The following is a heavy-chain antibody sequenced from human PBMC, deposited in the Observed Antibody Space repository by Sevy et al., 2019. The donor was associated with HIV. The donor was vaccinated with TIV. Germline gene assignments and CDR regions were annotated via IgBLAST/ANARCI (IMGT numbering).Heavy chain of an antibody. CDR3: ARRNDFDI. J-gene: IGHJ3*02. CDR2: VYYTGGT. V-gene: IGHV4-59*08. Sequence: SETLSLTCTVSGGSINSDHWNWIRQPPGKGLEWIGYVYYTGGTNYNPSLRNRVTISVDRTKNQFSLKLTSVTASDTAVYYCARRNDFDIWGQGTMVTVSS. CDR1: GGSINSDH.